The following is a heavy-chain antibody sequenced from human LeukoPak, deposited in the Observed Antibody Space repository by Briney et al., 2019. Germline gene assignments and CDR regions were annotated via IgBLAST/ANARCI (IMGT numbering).Heavy chain of an antibody. D-gene: IGHD5-12*01. V-gene: IGHV3-33*01. Sequence: GGSLRLSCAASGFTLTSYAMHWVRQAPGKGLEWVAVIWYDGSNEYYSDSVKGRFAISRDVSKNTLYLQMNSLRAEDTAVYYCARDRREGIVATVDAFDIWGQGTMVTVSS. CDR2: IWYDGSNE. CDR1: GFTLTSYA. J-gene: IGHJ3*02. CDR3: ARDRREGIVATVDAFDI.